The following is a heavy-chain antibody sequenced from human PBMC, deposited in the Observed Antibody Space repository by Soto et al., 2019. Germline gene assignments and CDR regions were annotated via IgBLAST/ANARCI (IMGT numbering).Heavy chain of an antibody. V-gene: IGHV1-3*01. J-gene: IGHJ6*02. CDR1: GYTFTSYA. CDR2: INAGNGNT. Sequence: ASVKVSCKASGYTFTSYAMHWVRQAPGQRLEWMGWINAGNGNTKYSQKFQGRVTITRDTSASTAYMELSSLRSEDTAVYYCARFYCSGSYYKKPLGYYYYGMDVWGQGTTVTVSS. CDR3: ARFYCSGSYYKKPLGYYYYGMDV. D-gene: IGHD3-10*01.